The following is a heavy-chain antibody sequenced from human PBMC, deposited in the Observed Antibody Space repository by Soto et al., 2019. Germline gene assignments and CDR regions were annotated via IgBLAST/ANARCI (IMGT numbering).Heavy chain of an antibody. D-gene: IGHD1-1*01. J-gene: IGHJ6*02. Sequence: QVQLVQSGAEVKKPGSSVKVSCKASGGTFSSYAISWVRQAPGQGLEWMGGIIPIFGTANYAQKFQGRVTITADESTRPAYMELSSLRSEDTAVYYCARGEEPTPHYYYGMDVWGQGTTVTVSS. CDR1: GGTFSSYA. CDR3: ARGEEPTPHYYYGMDV. CDR2: IIPIFGTA. V-gene: IGHV1-69*12.